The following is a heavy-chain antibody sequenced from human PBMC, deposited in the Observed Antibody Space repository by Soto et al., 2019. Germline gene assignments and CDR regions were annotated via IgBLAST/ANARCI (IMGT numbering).Heavy chain of an antibody. CDR3: GRSIGRGIIRD. CDR1: GFIFRPYG. Sequence: EVQLVESGGGLVKPGGSLRLSCTASGFIFRPYGMTWVRQAPGKGLEWVSAIYSGGTFIYYADSVKGRFTISRDDAKNSLFLQMNSLRAGDRAVYYCGRSIGRGIIRDWGQGTLVTVSS. J-gene: IGHJ4*02. V-gene: IGHV3-21*01. D-gene: IGHD3-10*01. CDR2: IYSGGTFI.